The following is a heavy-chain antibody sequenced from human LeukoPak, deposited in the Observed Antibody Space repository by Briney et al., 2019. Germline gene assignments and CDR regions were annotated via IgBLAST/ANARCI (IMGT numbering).Heavy chain of an antibody. J-gene: IGHJ5*02. Sequence: SETLSLTCAVYGGSFSGYYWSWIRQPPGKGLEWIGEINHSGSTNYNPSLKSRVTISVDTSKNQFSLKLSSVAAADTAVYYCASTTVFGVVANWFDPWGQGILVTVSS. D-gene: IGHD3-3*01. CDR2: INHSGST. CDR3: ASTTVFGVVANWFDP. V-gene: IGHV4-34*01. CDR1: GGSFSGYY.